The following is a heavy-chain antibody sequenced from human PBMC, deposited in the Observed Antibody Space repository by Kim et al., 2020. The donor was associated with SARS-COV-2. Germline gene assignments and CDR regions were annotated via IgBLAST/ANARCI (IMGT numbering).Heavy chain of an antibody. CDR3: AKGYASGTYVSDY. D-gene: IGHD3-10*01. Sequence: GGSLRLSCAASGFTFSNYAMSWVRQAPGKGLEWVSSISGSGGSTFYADSVKGRFTISRDNSRDTLFLQVSSLRAEDTAVYYCAKGYASGTYVSDYWGQGT. J-gene: IGHJ4*02. CDR2: ISGSGGST. CDR1: GFTFSNYA. V-gene: IGHV3-23*01.